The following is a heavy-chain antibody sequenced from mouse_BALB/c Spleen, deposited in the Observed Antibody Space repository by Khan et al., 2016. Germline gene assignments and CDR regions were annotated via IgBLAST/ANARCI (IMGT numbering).Heavy chain of an antibody. CDR2: IWGGGTT. CDR1: GFSLTSYA. V-gene: IGHV2-5-1*01. Sequence: QVQLQQSGPSLVQPSQSLSINCIVSGFSLTSYAVHWVRQSPGKGLEWLGVIWGGGTTDYNAAFMSRLSITKHNSKSKVFFKMNSLQSDDTAIYYSAIVDYVDSDGAGFAYWGQGSLVTVST. D-gene: IGHD2-13*01. J-gene: IGHJ3*01. CDR3: AIVDYVDSDGAGFAY.